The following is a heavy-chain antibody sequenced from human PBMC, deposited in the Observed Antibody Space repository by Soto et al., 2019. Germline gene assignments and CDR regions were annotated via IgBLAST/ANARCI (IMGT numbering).Heavy chain of an antibody. V-gene: IGHV4-39*01. Sequence: PSETLSLTCTVSGGSISSSSYYWGWIRQPPGKGLEWIGSIYYSGSTYYNPSLKSRVTISVDTSKNQFSLKLSSVTAADTAVYYCARHGRFVSIAARPWSVFDDWGQGSLVTGSS. CDR3: ARHGRFVSIAARPWSVFDD. CDR1: GGSISSSSYY. J-gene: IGHJ5*02. D-gene: IGHD6-6*01. CDR2: IYYSGST.